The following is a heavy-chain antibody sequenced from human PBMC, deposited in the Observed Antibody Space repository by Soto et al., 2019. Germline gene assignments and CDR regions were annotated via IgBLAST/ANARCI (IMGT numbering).Heavy chain of an antibody. V-gene: IGHV1-69*13. CDR1: GGTFSSYA. CDR3: ARDYYDSSGYYYYNWFDP. Sequence: SVKVSCKASGGTFSSYAISWVRQAPGQGLEWMGGIIPIFGTANYAQKFQGRVTITADESTSTAYMELSSLRSEDTAMYYCARDYYDSSGYYYYNWFDPWGQGTLVTVSS. D-gene: IGHD3-22*01. CDR2: IIPIFGTA. J-gene: IGHJ5*02.